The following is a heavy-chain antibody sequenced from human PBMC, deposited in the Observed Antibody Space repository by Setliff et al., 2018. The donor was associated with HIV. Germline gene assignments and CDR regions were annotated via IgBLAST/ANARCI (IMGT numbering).Heavy chain of an antibody. Sequence: SVKVSCKASGGTFSSYAISWVRQAPGQGLEWMGRIIPIFGTANYAQKFQGRVTITADKSTSTAYMELSSLRSEDTAVYYCAREGGSSLDYYYYYMDVWGKGTTVTVS. CDR2: IIPIFGTA. CDR1: GGTFSSYA. D-gene: IGHD1-26*01. CDR3: AREGGSSLDYYYYYMDV. V-gene: IGHV1-69*06. J-gene: IGHJ6*03.